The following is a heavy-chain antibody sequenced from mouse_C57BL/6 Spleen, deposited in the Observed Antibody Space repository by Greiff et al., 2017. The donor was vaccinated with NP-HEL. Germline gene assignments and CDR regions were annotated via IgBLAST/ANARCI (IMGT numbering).Heavy chain of an antibody. Sequence: QVQLQQPGAELVKPGASVKLSCKASGYTFTSYWMHWVKQRPGRGLEWIRRIDPNSGGTKYNEKFKSKATLTVDKPSSTAYMQLSSLTSEDSAVYYCARWDYYGSSLFDYWGQGTTLTVSS. CDR1: GYTFTSYW. V-gene: IGHV1-72*01. CDR2: IDPNSGGT. J-gene: IGHJ2*01. CDR3: ARWDYYGSSLFDY. D-gene: IGHD1-1*01.